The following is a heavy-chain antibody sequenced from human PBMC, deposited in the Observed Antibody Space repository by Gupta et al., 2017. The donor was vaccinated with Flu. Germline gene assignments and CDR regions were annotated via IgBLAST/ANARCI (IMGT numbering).Heavy chain of an antibody. D-gene: IGHD6-6*01. CDR2: IHYSGRT. J-gene: IGHJ4*02. V-gene: IGHV4-31*02. CDR3: ARDWREYGTSSWGYFDS. Sequence: SWIRQHPGQGLEWIGYIHYSGRTFYDPSVESRISISVDTTKNQFSLQLTSVTAADTALYFCARDWREYGTSSWGYFDSWGQGTLVTVSS.